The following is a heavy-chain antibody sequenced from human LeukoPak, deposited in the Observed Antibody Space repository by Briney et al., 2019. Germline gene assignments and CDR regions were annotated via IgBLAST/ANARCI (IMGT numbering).Heavy chain of an antibody. CDR3: AGHPEMAYTFDY. V-gene: IGHV4-39*01. J-gene: IGHJ4*02. CDR1: GGSISSSSYY. Sequence: NPSETLSLTCTVSGGSISSSSYYWGWIRQPPGKGLEWIGSIYYSGSTYYNPSLKSRVTISVDTSKNQFSLKLSSVTAADTAVYYCAGHPEMAYTFDYWGQGTLVTVSS. D-gene: IGHD5-24*01. CDR2: IYYSGST.